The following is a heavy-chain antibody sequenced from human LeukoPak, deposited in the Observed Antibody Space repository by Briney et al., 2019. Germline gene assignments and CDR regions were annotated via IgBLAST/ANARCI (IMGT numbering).Heavy chain of an antibody. J-gene: IGHJ4*02. CDR1: GFTFSSYW. V-gene: IGHV3-74*01. CDR3: ARGGGVLRYFDWSSPDY. Sequence: PGGSLRLSCAASGFTFSSYWMHWVRQAPGKGLVWVSRINSDGSSTSYADSVKGRFTISRDNAKNTMYLQMNSLRAEDTAVYYCARGGGVLRYFDWSSPDYWGQGTLVTVSS. D-gene: IGHD3-9*01. CDR2: INSDGSST.